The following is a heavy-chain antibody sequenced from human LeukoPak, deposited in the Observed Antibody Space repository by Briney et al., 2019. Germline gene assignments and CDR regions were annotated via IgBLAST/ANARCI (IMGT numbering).Heavy chain of an antibody. Sequence: SETLSLTCTVSGGSISIYYWSWIRQPPGKGLEWIGYIYYSGSTNYNPSLKSRVTISVDTSKNQFSLKLSSVTAADTAVYYCARAVRTGTTFDYWGQGTLVTVSS. V-gene: IGHV4-59*01. CDR1: GGSISIYY. D-gene: IGHD1-7*01. CDR3: ARAVRTGTTFDY. CDR2: IYYSGST. J-gene: IGHJ4*02.